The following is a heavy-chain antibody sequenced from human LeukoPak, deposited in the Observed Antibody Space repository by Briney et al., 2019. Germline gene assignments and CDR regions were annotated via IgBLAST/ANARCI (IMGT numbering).Heavy chain of an antibody. J-gene: IGHJ4*02. CDR3: ARHAYDFWSGPTYYFDY. D-gene: IGHD3-3*01. V-gene: IGHV4-30-2*01. Sequence: SQTLSLTCAVSGGSISSGGYSWSWIRQPPGKGLEWIRYIYHSGSTYYNPSLKSRVTISVDTSKKQFSLKLSSVTAADTAVYYCARHAYDFWSGPTYYFDYWGQGTLVTVSS. CDR2: IYHSGST. CDR1: GGSISSGGYS.